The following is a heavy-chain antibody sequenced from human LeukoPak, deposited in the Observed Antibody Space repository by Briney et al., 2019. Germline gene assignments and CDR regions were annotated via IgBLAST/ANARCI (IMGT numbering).Heavy chain of an antibody. CDR2: IKSKTDGGTT. CDR3: TTVRYCSSTSCYLWGPYYYMDV. D-gene: IGHD2-2*01. J-gene: IGHJ6*03. V-gene: IGHV3-15*01. CDR1: GFTFSNAW. Sequence: PGGSLRLSCAASGFTFSNAWMSWVRQAPGKGLEWVGRIKSKTDGGTTDYAAPVKGRFTISRDDSKNTLYLQMNSLKTEDTAVYYCTTVRYCSSTSCYLWGPYYYMDVWGKGTTVTVSS.